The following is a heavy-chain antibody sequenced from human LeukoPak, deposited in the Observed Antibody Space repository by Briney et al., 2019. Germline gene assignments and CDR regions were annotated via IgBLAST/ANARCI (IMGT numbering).Heavy chain of an antibody. CDR2: ISAYNGNT. CDR1: GYTFTSYG. J-gene: IGHJ4*02. V-gene: IGHV1-18*01. Sequence: ASVKVSCKASGYTFTSYGISWVRQAPGQGLEWMGWISAYNGNTNYAQKLQGRVTMTTDTSTSTAYMELRSLRSDDTAVYYCARDRRYCTNGVCHRFDYWGQGTLVTVSS. CDR3: ARDRRYCTNGVCHRFDY. D-gene: IGHD2-8*01.